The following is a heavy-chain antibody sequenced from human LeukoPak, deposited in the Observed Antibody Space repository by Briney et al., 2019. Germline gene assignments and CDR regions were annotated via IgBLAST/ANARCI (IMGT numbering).Heavy chain of an antibody. CDR3: ARDCSGGSCYYYYGMDV. CDR2: VYSGGRT. V-gene: IGHV3-66*01. Sequence: GGSLRLSCAVSGFTVSSNYMSWVRQAPGKGLEGVSVVYSGGRTYYVDSVKGRSTISSDSSKNTPYLHMNSLRACDTAVYYCARDCSGGSCYYYYGMDVWGRGTTVTVSS. J-gene: IGHJ6*02. CDR1: GFTVSSNY. D-gene: IGHD2-15*01.